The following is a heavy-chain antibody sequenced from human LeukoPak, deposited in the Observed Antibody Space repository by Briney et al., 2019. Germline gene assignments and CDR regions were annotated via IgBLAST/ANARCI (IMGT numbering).Heavy chain of an antibody. CDR2: INPNSRGT. Sequence: ASVKVSCMASTPFPTMEYMDWVRQAPGQGLEWMGWINPNSRGTNYAQKFQGRVTMTRDTSISTAYMELSRLGSDQTAVYCCARPTISTYYGMDVWGQGTTVTVSS. D-gene: IGHD3-3*01. V-gene: IGHV1-2*02. CDR1: TPFPTMEY. CDR3: ARPTISTYYGMDV. J-gene: IGHJ6*02.